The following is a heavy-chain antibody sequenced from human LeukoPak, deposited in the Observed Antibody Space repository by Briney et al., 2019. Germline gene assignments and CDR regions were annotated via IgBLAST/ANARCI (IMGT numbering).Heavy chain of an antibody. D-gene: IGHD5-18*01. CDR1: GFTFSTYA. CDR3: AKARSSYGYGDAFDI. CDR2: ISYDGSSK. J-gene: IGHJ3*02. Sequence: GRSLRLSCAASGFTFSTYAMHWVRQAPGKGLEWVAVISYDGSSKYYADSVKGRFTISRDNSKNTLYLQMNSLRAEDTAVYYCAKARSSYGYGDAFDIWGQGTMVTVSS. V-gene: IGHV3-30*04.